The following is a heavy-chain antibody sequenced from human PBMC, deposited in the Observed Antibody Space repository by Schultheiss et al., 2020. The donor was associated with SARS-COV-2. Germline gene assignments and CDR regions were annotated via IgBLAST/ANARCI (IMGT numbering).Heavy chain of an antibody. Sequence: SETLSLTCTVSGGSISSYYWSWIRQPPGKGLEWIGEINHSGSTNYNPSLKSRVTISVDTSKNQFSLKLSSVTAADTAVYYCARDQAAAVASWFDPWGQGTLVTVSS. D-gene: IGHD6-13*01. CDR3: ARDQAAAVASWFDP. J-gene: IGHJ5*02. CDR1: GGSISSYY. V-gene: IGHV4-34*01. CDR2: INHSGST.